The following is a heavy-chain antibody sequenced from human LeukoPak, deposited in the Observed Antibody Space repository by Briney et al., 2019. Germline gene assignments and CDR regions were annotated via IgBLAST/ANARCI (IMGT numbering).Heavy chain of an antibody. CDR2: VNNEGTGR. V-gene: IGHV3-74*01. CDR1: GYSFSSFW. D-gene: IGHD1-14*01. J-gene: IGHJ3*02. Sequence: WGSLRLTCAASGYSFSSFWIYWVRQVPGKGLVYVSRVNNEGTGRTYADSVKGRFTISRDNAKNTVYLQMNSLRDEDTAVYYCARGGPNHAFDIWGQGKIVSVSA. CDR3: ARGGPNHAFDI.